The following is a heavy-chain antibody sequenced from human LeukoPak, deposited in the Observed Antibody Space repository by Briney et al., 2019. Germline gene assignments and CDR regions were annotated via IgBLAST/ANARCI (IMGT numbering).Heavy chain of an antibody. V-gene: IGHV3-30*18. CDR3: AKDLQYYDFWSGSTNYYYYYGMDV. CDR1: GFTSSSYG. CDR2: ISYDGSNK. D-gene: IGHD3-3*01. J-gene: IGHJ6*02. Sequence: GGSLRLSCAASGFTSSSYGMHWVRQAPGKGLEWVAVISYDGSNKYYADSVKGRFTISRDNSKNTLYLQMNSLRAEDTAVYYCAKDLQYYDFWSGSTNYYYYYGMDVWGQGTTVTVSS.